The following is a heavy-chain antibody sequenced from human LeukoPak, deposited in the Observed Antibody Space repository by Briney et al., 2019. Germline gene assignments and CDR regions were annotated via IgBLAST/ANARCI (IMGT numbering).Heavy chain of an antibody. J-gene: IGHJ4*02. CDR3: AKDPRSGYYDSSHSC. CDR1: GFTFSSYS. D-gene: IGHD3-22*01. Sequence: PGGSLRLSCAASGFTFSSYSMSWVRQAPGKGLEWVSAISGSGGSTYYADSVKGRFTISRDNSKNTLYLQMNSLRAEDTAVYYCAKDPRSGYYDSSHSCWGQGTLVTVSS. V-gene: IGHV3-23*01. CDR2: ISGSGGST.